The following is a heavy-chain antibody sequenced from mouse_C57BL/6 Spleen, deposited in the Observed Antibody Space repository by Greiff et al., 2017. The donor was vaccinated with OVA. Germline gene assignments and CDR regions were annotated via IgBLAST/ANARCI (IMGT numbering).Heavy chain of an antibody. CDR3: ARVYYYAMDY. CDR1: GFTFSDYY. Sequence: EVQVVESEGGLVQPGSSMKLSCTASGFTFSDYYMAWVRQVPEKGLEWVANINYDGSSTNYLDSLKSRFIISRDNATNILYLQMSSLKSEDTATYYCARVYYYAMDYWGQGTSLTVSS. V-gene: IGHV5-16*01. CDR2: INYDGSST. J-gene: IGHJ4*01.